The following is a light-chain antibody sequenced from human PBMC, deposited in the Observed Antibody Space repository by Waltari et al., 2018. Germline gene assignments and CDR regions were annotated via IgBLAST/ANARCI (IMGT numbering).Light chain of an antibody. Sequence: QSALTQPRSVSGSPGQSVTISCTGTSSDVGGYSSVSWYQQDPGKAPKLLIFDVSERPSGVSVRFSGSEPGNTASLTISGLQAEDEADYHCCSFAAGNTVIFGGGTKLTVV. J-gene: IGLJ2*01. CDR1: SSDVGGYSS. CDR3: CSFAAGNTVI. V-gene: IGLV2-11*01. CDR2: DVS.